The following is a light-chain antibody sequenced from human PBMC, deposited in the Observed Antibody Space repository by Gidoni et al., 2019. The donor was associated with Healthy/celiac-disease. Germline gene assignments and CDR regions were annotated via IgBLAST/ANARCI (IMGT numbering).Light chain of an antibody. CDR2: KAS. Sequence: DIQMTQSPSTLSASVGDRVTITCRASQSISYWLAWYQQKPGKAPKPLIYKASTLETGGPSRFGGSGSGTEFTLTISSLQPDDFATYYCQQYNGYSYTFXXXTKLEIK. V-gene: IGKV1-5*03. J-gene: IGKJ2*01. CDR3: QQYNGYSYT. CDR1: QSISYW.